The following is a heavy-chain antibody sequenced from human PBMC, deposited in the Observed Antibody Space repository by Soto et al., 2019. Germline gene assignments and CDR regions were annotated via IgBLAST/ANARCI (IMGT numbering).Heavy chain of an antibody. D-gene: IGHD6-19*01. CDR1: GFTFSSYA. CDR2: ISGSGGST. Sequence: EVQLLESGGGLVQPGVSLRLSCAASGFTFSSYAMSWVRQAPGKGLEWVSAISGSGGSTYYADSVKGRFTISRDNSKNTLYLQMNSLRAEDTAVYYCAKDLGYSSGWSYFDYWGQGTLVTVSS. CDR3: AKDLGYSSGWSYFDY. J-gene: IGHJ4*02. V-gene: IGHV3-23*01.